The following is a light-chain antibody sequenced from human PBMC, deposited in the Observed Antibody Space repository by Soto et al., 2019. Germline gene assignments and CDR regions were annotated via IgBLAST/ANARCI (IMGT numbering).Light chain of an antibody. V-gene: IGLV2-11*01. Sequence: QSALTQPRSVSGSPGLSVTISCTGTSSDVGGYNYVSWYQQHPGKAPKLMIYDVSKRPSGVPDRFSGSKSGNTASLTISGLQAEDEADYYCCSYAGSYTPVVFGGGTKVTVL. CDR2: DVS. CDR3: CSYAGSYTPVV. CDR1: SSDVGGYNY. J-gene: IGLJ2*01.